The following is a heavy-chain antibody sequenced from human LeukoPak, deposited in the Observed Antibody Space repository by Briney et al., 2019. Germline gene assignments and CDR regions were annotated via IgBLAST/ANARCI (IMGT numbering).Heavy chain of an antibody. J-gene: IGHJ4*02. D-gene: IGHD3-22*01. CDR3: ARAGDDGYFDY. Sequence: SETLSLTCTVSGGSISSYYWSWIRQPPGKGLEWIGYIYYSGSTNYNPSLKGRVTISVDTSKNQFSLKLSSVTAANTAVYYCARAGDDGYFDYWGQGTLVTVSS. CDR2: IYYSGST. CDR1: GGSISSYY. V-gene: IGHV4-59*01.